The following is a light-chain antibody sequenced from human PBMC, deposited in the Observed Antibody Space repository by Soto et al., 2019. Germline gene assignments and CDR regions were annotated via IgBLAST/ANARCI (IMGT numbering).Light chain of an antibody. CDR2: GAS. Sequence: EIVLTQSPDTLSLSPGERATLSCRASQSVSSSYLAWYQQKPGQAPRLLIYGASSRATGIPDRFSGSGSGTDFTLTISRLEPEDFAVYYCQQYDSSPKTFAQGTKV. CDR3: QQYDSSPKT. CDR1: QSVSSSY. J-gene: IGKJ1*01. V-gene: IGKV3-20*01.